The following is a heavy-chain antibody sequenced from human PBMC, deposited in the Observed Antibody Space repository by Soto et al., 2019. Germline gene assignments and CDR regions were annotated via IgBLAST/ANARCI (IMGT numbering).Heavy chain of an antibody. CDR1: GGSISSYY. Sequence: SETLSLTCTVSGGSISSYYWSWIRQPPGKGLEWIGYIYYSGSTNYNPSLKSRVTISVDTSKNQFSLKLSSVTAADTAVYYCAREDDYGDYHYWGQGTLVTVSS. CDR2: IYYSGST. V-gene: IGHV4-59*01. D-gene: IGHD4-17*01. J-gene: IGHJ4*02. CDR3: AREDDYGDYHY.